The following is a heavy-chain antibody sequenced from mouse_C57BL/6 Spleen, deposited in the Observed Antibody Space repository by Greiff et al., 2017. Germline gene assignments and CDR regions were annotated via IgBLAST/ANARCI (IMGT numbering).Heavy chain of an antibody. CDR1: GFTFSDYY. CDR3: ARYYCGSQYYFDY. Sequence: EVKLVESEGGLVQPGSSMKLSCTASGFTFSDYYMAWVRQVPEKGLEWVANINYDGSSTYYLDSLKSRFIISRDNAKNILYLQMSSLKSEDTATYYCARYYCGSQYYFDYWGQGTARTVSS. V-gene: IGHV5-16*01. D-gene: IGHD1-1*01. J-gene: IGHJ2*01. CDR2: INYDGSST.